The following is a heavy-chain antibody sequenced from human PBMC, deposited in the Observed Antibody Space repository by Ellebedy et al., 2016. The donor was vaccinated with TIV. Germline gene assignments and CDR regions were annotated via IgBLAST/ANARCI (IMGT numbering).Heavy chain of an antibody. CDR1: GFTFSRYD. CDR2: IDNAGDT. V-gene: IGHV3-13*01. Sequence: GGSLRLSXAASGFTFSRYDMHWVRQSTRKGLEWVASIDNAGDTYYPGSVKSRFTISRENAKNSLYLQMNSLRVEDTAVYYCTRFEIISGGGYGMDVWGQGTTVTVSS. D-gene: IGHD3-16*01. CDR3: TRFEIISGGGYGMDV. J-gene: IGHJ6*02.